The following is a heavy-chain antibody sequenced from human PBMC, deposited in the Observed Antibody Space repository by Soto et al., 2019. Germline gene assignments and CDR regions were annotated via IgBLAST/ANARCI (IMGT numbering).Heavy chain of an antibody. J-gene: IGHJ3*02. CDR1: GFTFSSYG. D-gene: IGHD3-3*01. V-gene: IGHV3-33*01. CDR2: IWYDGSNK. Sequence: GGSLRLSCAASGFTFSSYGMHWVRQAPGKGLEWVAVIWYDGSNKYYADSVKGRFTISRDNSKNTLYLQMNSLRAEDTAVYYCARGPYWEWLLSGAFDIWGQGTMVTVSS. CDR3: ARGPYWEWLLSGAFDI.